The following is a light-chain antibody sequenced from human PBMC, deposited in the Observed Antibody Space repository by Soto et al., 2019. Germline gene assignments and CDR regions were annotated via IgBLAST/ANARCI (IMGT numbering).Light chain of an antibody. V-gene: IGKV3-20*01. CDR1: QTVSSNN. CDR2: GAS. J-gene: IGKJ3*01. Sequence: DIVLTQSPGTLSLSPGERATLSCMASQTVSSNNLAWYQQKRGQAPRLLIYGASSRAAAIPDRFRGSGSGTDFTLIISSLAPEDFAVYYCQQDGSSPFTFGPGTAVDIK. CDR3: QQDGSSPFT.